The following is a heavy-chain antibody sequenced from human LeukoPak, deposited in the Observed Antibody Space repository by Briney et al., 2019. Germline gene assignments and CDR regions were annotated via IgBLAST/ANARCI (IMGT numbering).Heavy chain of an antibody. J-gene: IGHJ4*02. CDR3: ARPRYGSGSLDS. D-gene: IGHD3-10*01. Sequence: PSETLSLTCAVYGESFSGHYWTWIRRPPGKGLEWIGEINHSGSTTSNPSFNNRVTISVDTSKNQFSLKLTSVTAADTAVYYCARPRYGSGSLDSWGQGTLVTVSS. CDR2: INHSGST. CDR1: GESFSGHY. V-gene: IGHV4-34*01.